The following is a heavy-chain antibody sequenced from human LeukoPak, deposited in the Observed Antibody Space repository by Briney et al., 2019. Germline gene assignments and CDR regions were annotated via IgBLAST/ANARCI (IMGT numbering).Heavy chain of an antibody. V-gene: IGHV3-48*03. J-gene: IGHJ6*03. CDR3: ARDTGELSPRGYYYYYMDV. CDR1: GFTFSSYE. D-gene: IGHD3-16*02. Sequence: GGSLRLSCAASGFTFSSYEMNWVRQAPGKGLEWVSYISSSGSTIYYADSVKGRFTISRDNAKNSLYLQMNSLRAEDTAVYYCARDTGELSPRGYYYYYMDVWGKGTTVTISS. CDR2: ISSSGSTI.